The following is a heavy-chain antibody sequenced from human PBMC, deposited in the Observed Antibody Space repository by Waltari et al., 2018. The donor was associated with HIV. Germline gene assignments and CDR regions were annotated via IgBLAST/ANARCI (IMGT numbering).Heavy chain of an antibody. J-gene: IGHJ4*02. Sequence: EVQLVESGGGMVKPGGSLRRACAASGFTCSNYIINWVRQAPGKGLEWVSSIASSSTTYIYYRDSVKGRFTVSRDNAKNSLYLQMNSLRAEDTAVYYCAAEMATVYLDYWGQGTLVTVSS. CDR2: IASSSTTYI. CDR1: GFTCSNYI. V-gene: IGHV3-21*01. D-gene: IGHD5-12*01. CDR3: AAEMATVYLDY.